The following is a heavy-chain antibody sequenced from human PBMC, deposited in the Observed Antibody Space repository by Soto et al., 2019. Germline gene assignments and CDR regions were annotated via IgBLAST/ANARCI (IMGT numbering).Heavy chain of an antibody. CDR3: ARRYWGSLDY. D-gene: IGHD7-27*01. V-gene: IGHV4-59*08. Sequence: QVQLQESGPGLVKPSETLSLTCTVSGGSISSYYWSWIRQPPGKGLEWIGYIYYSGSTNYNPSLKSRVTISVDTSKNQFSLKLSSVTAADTAVYYCARRYWGSLDYWGQGTLVTVSS. CDR1: GGSISSYY. J-gene: IGHJ4*02. CDR2: IYYSGST.